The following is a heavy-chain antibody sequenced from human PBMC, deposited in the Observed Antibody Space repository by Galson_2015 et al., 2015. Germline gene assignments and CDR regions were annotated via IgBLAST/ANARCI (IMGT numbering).Heavy chain of an antibody. CDR2: IYPGDFDT. CDR3: ARREHGIASPANY. J-gene: IGHJ4*02. CDR1: GYSFTSYW. D-gene: IGHD1-26*01. V-gene: IGHV5-51*01. Sequence: QSGAEVKKPGESLTISCTGSGYSFTSYWIGWVRQMPGKGLEWMGIIYPGDFDTRYSPSFQGQVTISADKSISTAYLQWSSLKASDTAMYYCARREHGIASPANYWGQGTLVTVSS.